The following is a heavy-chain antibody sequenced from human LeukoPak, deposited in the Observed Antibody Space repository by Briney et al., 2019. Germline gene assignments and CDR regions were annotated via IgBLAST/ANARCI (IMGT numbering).Heavy chain of an antibody. D-gene: IGHD6-19*01. J-gene: IGHJ4*02. CDR2: ISNNGGQT. CDR3: VRDRGGSGWYYFDY. Sequence: GSLRLSCAASGFTFSIYAMHWVRQGPGKGLEHVSGISNNGGQTYYGNSVKGRFTISRDNAKNTVYLQMASLRVDDMAVYYCVRDRGGSGWYYFDYWGQGTLVTVSS. CDR1: GFTFSIYA. V-gene: IGHV3-64*01.